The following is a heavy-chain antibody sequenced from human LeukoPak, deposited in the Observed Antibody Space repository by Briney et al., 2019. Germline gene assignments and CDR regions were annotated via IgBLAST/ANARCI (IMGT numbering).Heavy chain of an antibody. CDR2: IYYSGST. D-gene: IGHD2-15*01. V-gene: IGHV4-59*01. Sequence: SETLSLTCTVSGGSISSYYWNWIRQPPGKGLEWIGYIYYSGSTNYNPSLKSRVTISVDTPKNQFSLKLSSVTAADTAVYYCARDHLGSNYFDYWGQGTLVTVSS. CDR1: GGSISSYY. J-gene: IGHJ4*02. CDR3: ARDHLGSNYFDY.